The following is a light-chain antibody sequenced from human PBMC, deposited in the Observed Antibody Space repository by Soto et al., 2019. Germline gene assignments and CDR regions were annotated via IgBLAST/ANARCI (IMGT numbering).Light chain of an antibody. CDR3: QHYHNWPPWT. J-gene: IGKJ1*01. CDR1: QSVSSN. CDR2: GAS. Sequence: EIVMTQSPATLSVSPRERATLSCRASQSVSSNLAWYQQKPGQAPRLLIYGASTRATGIPARFSGSGSGTKFTLTISSLQSEDFAVYYCQHYHNWPPWTFGQGTKVEVK. V-gene: IGKV3-15*01.